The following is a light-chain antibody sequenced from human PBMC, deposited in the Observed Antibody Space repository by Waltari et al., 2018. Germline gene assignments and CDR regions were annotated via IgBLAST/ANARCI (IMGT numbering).Light chain of an antibody. J-gene: IGKJ3*01. Sequence: DIVMTQSPDSLALSLGEMATINCKSRQSVLYSSNNKNYLAWYQQKPGQPPKLLIYWASTRESGVPDRFSGSGSGTDFTLTISSLQAEDVAVYYCQQYFIAPLTFGPGTKVDIK. CDR1: QSVLYSSNNKNY. V-gene: IGKV4-1*01. CDR3: QQYFIAPLT. CDR2: WAS.